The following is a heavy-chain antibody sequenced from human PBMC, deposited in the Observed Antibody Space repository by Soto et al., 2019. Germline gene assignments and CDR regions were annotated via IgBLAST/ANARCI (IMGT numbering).Heavy chain of an antibody. CDR2: IYPGDSDT. V-gene: IGHV5-51*01. CDR3: ARYFPEYDFWSGYYTLSTYNWFDP. CDR1: GYSFTSYW. Sequence: GESLKISCKGSGYSFTSYWIGWVRQMPGKGLEWMGIIYPGDSDTRYSPSFQGQVTISADKSISTAYLQWSSLKASDTAMYYCARYFPEYDFWSGYYTLSTYNWFDPWGQGTLVTVSS. D-gene: IGHD3-3*01. J-gene: IGHJ5*02.